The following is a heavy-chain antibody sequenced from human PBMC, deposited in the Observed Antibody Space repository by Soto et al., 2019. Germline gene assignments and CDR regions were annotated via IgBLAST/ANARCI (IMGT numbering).Heavy chain of an antibody. CDR3: ARSGARQGDYYYGMDV. CDR1: GGTFSSCA. CDR2: IIPIFGTA. J-gene: IGHJ6*02. Sequence: QVQLVQSGAEVKKPGSSVKVSCKASGGTFSSCAMSWVRQAPGQGLEWMGGIIPIFGTANYAQKFQGRVTITADESTITAYMALSSLRSEDTAVYYCARSGARQGDYYYGMDVWGQGTTVTVSS. V-gene: IGHV1-69*12. D-gene: IGHD3-10*01.